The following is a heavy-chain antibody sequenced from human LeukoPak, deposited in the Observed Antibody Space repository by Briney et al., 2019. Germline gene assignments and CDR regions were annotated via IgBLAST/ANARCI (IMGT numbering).Heavy chain of an antibody. Sequence: SSVKVSCKASGYTFSSYGISWVRQAPGQGLEWMGSISPYAGDTKYAERLQDRVIMTTDTSTRTAYMELRSLTSDDTAVFYCARDQYDSVWGSYRPYFDFWGQGTLVTVSS. V-gene: IGHV1-18*04. CDR3: ARDQYDSVWGSYRPYFDF. D-gene: IGHD3-16*02. J-gene: IGHJ4*02. CDR2: ISPYAGDT. CDR1: GYTFSSYG.